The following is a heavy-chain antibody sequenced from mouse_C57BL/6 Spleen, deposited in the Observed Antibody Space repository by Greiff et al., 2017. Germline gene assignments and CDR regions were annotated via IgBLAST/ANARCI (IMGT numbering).Heavy chain of an antibody. D-gene: IGHD4-1*01. CDR3: ARSNWDPWYFDV. J-gene: IGHJ1*03. Sequence: EVQLQQSGPELVTPGASVKISCKASGYTFTDYYMNWVKQSHGKSLEWIGDINPNNGGTSYNQKFKGKATLTVDKSSSTAYMELRSLTSEDSAVYYCARSNWDPWYFDVWDTGTTVTVSS. CDR1: GYTFTDYY. V-gene: IGHV1-26*01. CDR2: INPNNGGT.